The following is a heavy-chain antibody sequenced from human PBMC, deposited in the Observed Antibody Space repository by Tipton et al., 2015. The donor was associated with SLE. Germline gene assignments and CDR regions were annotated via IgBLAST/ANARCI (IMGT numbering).Heavy chain of an antibody. J-gene: IGHJ4*02. CDR3: ARNRSPYYGAFGY. CDR1: GFTFSSYA. CDR2: ISSNGGST. Sequence: SLRLSCAASGFTFSSYAMHWVRQAPGKGLEYVSAISSNGGSTYYADSVKGRFTISRDNSKNTLYLQMGSLRAEDTAVYYCARNRSPYYGAFGYWGQGTLVTVSS. V-gene: IGHV3-64*02. D-gene: IGHD4-17*01.